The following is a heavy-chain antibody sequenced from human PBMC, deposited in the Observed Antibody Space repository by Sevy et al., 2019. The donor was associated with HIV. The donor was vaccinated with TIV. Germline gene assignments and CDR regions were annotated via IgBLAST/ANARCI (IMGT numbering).Heavy chain of an antibody. CDR1: GFTFSSYA. Sequence: GGSLRLSCAASGFTFSSYAMSWVRQAPGKGLEWVSAISGSGGSTYYADSVKGRFTFSRDNSKNTLYLQMNSLRAEDTAVYYCAKAKSAIATIFWFDPWGQGTLVTVSS. CDR2: ISGSGGST. V-gene: IGHV3-23*01. CDR3: AKAKSAIATIFWFDP. D-gene: IGHD3-3*01. J-gene: IGHJ5*02.